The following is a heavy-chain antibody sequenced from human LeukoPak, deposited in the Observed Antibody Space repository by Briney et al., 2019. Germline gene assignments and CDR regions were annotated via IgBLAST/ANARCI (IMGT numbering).Heavy chain of an antibody. V-gene: IGHV3-7*01. CDR3: ARDEWGDAFDI. Sequence: GSLRLSCVVSGFTTRGYWMSRVRQAPGKGLEWVANINEDGSEKAYVDSVTGRFTISKDNAKNSLYLQMNSLRAEDTAVYYCARDEWGDAFDIWGQGTMVTVSS. CDR1: GFTTRGYW. J-gene: IGHJ3*02. D-gene: IGHD1-26*01. CDR2: INEDGSEK.